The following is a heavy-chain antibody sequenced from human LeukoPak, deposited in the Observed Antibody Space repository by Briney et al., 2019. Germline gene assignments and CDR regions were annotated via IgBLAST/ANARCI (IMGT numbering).Heavy chain of an antibody. V-gene: IGHV1-18*04. CDR2: INVYNGNT. CDR1: GYTFINYG. J-gene: IGHJ2*01. D-gene: IGHD5-12*01. CDR3: ARLSTNSRVGGYDPQWYFDL. Sequence: ASVKVSCKASGYTFINYGFSWVRQAPGQGLEWMGWINVYNGNTNYLQRFQGRVTMNTETSTNTVYMELRSLRSDDTAVYYCARLSTNSRVGGYDPQWYFDLWGRGTLVTVSS.